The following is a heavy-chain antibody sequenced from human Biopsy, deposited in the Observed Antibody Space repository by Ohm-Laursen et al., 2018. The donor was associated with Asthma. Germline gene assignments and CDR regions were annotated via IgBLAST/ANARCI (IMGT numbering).Heavy chain of an antibody. V-gene: IGHV1-69*13. J-gene: IGHJ4*02. CDR2: INSVFGTT. D-gene: IGHD2-2*01. CDR1: GGTFNTYV. CDR3: ARKAGSCISRTCYSLDF. Sequence: SVKVSCKSLGGTFNTYVIGWVRQAPGQGLEWMGGINSVFGTTTYPQKFQERVTITADDSTSTAYMELSSLRSEDTAVYYCARKAGSCISRTCYSLDFWGQGTLVTVSS.